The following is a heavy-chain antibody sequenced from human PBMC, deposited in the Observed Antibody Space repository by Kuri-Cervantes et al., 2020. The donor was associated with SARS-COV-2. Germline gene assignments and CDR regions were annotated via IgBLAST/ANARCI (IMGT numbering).Heavy chain of an antibody. CDR3: AREDIVVVPGAMRPYHYYGMDV. V-gene: IGHV3-11*06. D-gene: IGHD2-2*01. J-gene: IGHJ6*02. Sequence: GESLKISCAASGFTFSDYYMSWIRQAPGKGLEWVSYISSSSSYTNYADSVKGRFTISRDNAKNSLYLQMNSLRAEDTAVYYCAREDIVVVPGAMRPYHYYGMDVWGQGTTVTVSS. CDR2: ISSSSSYT. CDR1: GFTFSDYY.